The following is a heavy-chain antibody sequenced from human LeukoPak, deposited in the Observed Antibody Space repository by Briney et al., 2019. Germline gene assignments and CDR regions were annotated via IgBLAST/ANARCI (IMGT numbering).Heavy chain of an antibody. CDR1: GFTFSSYA. CDR2: ISGSGGST. J-gene: IGHJ4*02. V-gene: IGHV3-23*01. Sequence: GGSLRLSCAASGFTFSSYAMSWVRQAPGKGLEWVSAISGSGGSTYYADSVKGRFTISRDDSKNTLYLQMNSLRAEDTAVYYCAKDSYGDYAFDYWGQGTLVTVSS. D-gene: IGHD4-17*01. CDR3: AKDSYGDYAFDY.